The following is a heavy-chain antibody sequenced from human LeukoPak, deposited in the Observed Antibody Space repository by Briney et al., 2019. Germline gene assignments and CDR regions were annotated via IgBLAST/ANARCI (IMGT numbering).Heavy chain of an antibody. V-gene: IGHV1-46*01. Sequence: ASVKVSCKASGYTFTSYYMHWVRQAPGQGLEWMGIINPSGGSTSYAQKFQGRVTMTRDTSTSIVYMELSSLRSEDTAVYYCARGQWLPQDNNWLDPWGQGTLVTVSS. CDR2: INPSGGST. CDR3: ARGQWLPQDNNWLDP. D-gene: IGHD6-19*01. CDR1: GYTFTSYY. J-gene: IGHJ5*02.